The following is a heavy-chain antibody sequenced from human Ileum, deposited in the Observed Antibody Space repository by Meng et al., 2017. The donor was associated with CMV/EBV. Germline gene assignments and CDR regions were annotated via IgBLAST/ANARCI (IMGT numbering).Heavy chain of an antibody. D-gene: IGHD5-18*01. Sequence: GESLKISCAASGFTFSRYSMNWVRQAPGKGLEWVSYISSSSDTMYYADSVKGRFTISRDNAKNSLHLQMNSLRADDTAVYYCARDLQLSTWGQGTLVTVSS. CDR1: GFTFSRYS. V-gene: IGHV3-48*04. J-gene: IGHJ5*02. CDR2: ISSSSDTM. CDR3: ARDLQLST.